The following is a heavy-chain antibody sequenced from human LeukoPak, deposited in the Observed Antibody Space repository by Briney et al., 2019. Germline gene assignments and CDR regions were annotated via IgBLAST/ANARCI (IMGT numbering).Heavy chain of an antibody. CDR3: AKDMKGYHYYGMDV. Sequence: GGSLRLSCAASGFTFDDYAMHWVRHAPGKGLEWVSGISWNSGSIGYADSVRGRFTISRDNAKNSLSLQMNSLRAEDTALYYCAKDMKGYHYYGMDVWGHGTTVTVSS. CDR2: ISWNSGSI. J-gene: IGHJ6*02. CDR1: GFTFDDYA. V-gene: IGHV3-9*01.